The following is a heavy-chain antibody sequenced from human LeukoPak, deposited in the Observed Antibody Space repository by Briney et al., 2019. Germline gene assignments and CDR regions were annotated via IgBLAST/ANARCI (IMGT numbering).Heavy chain of an antibody. CDR3: AELGITMIGGV. V-gene: IGHV3-21*01. CDR1: GFTLSTYT. J-gene: IGHJ6*04. D-gene: IGHD3-10*02. CDR2: ISSSSSYI. Sequence: GGSLRLSCAASGFTLSTYTMNWVRQAPGKGLEWVSSISSSSSYIYYADSVKGRFTISRDNAKNSLYLQMNSLRAEDTAVYYCAELGITMIGGVWGKGTTVTISS.